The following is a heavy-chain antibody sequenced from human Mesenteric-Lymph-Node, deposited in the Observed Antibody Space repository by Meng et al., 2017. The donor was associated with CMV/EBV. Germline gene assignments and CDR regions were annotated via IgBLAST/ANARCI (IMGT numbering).Heavy chain of an antibody. CDR1: GFTVSSNY. Sequence: GESLKISCAASGFTVSSNYMSWVRQAPGKGLEWVSVIYSGGSTYYADSVKGRFTISRDNSKNTLYLQMNSLRSEDTAVYYCAREARGMDVWGQGTTVTVSS. CDR3: AREARGMDV. J-gene: IGHJ6*02. V-gene: IGHV3-53*05. CDR2: IYSGGST.